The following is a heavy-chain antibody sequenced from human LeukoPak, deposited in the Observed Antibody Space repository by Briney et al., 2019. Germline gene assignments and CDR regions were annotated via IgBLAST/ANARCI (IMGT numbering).Heavy chain of an antibody. CDR1: GGSFSGYY. CDR3: ARPRSGYYGSGSYGFIDY. V-gene: IGHV4-34*01. J-gene: IGHJ4*02. Sequence: SETLSLTCAVYGGSFSGYYWSWIRQPPGKGLEWIGEINHSGSTNYSPSLKSRVTISVDTSKNQFSLKLSSVTAADTAVYYCARPRSGYYGSGSYGFIDYWGQGTLVTVSS. CDR2: INHSGST. D-gene: IGHD3-10*01.